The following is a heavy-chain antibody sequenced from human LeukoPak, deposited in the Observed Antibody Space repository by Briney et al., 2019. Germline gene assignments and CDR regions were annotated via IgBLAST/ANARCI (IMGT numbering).Heavy chain of an antibody. CDR3: ARHGQAAAGLAHYFDY. D-gene: IGHD6-13*01. J-gene: IGHJ4*02. CDR1: GFSFSSYT. V-gene: IGHV3-30*04. Sequence: GGSLRLSCAASGFSFSSYTMHWVRQAPGRGLEWVAVISYDGSYKDYADSVKGRFTISRDDSKNTLYLQMSSLRSEDTAVYYCARHGQAAAGLAHYFDYWGQGTLVTVSS. CDR2: ISYDGSYK.